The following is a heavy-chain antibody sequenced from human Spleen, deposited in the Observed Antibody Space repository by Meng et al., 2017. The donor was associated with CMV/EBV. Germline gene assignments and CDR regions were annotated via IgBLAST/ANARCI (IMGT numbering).Heavy chain of an antibody. Sequence: ASVKVSCKASGYTFTSYFMHWVRQAPGQGLEWMGIISPSGASTSHAQKFQGRVTMTRDTSTGTVNMELSSLRSEDMAVYYCAREGDDAFDIWGQGTMVTVSS. CDR2: ISPSGAST. V-gene: IGHV1-46*01. J-gene: IGHJ3*02. CDR1: GYTFTSYF. D-gene: IGHD3-10*01. CDR3: AREGDDAFDI.